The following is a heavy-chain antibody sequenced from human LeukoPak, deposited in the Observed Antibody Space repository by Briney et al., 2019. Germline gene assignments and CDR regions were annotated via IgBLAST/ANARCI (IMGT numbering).Heavy chain of an antibody. J-gene: IGHJ4*02. V-gene: IGHV4-38-2*02. Sequence: SETLSLTCTVSGGSISSYYWSWIRQPPGKGLEWIGSIYHSGSTYYNPSLKSRVTISVDTSKNQFSLKLSSVTAADTAVYYCARDKRYFDYFDYWGQGTLVTVSS. CDR2: IYHSGST. CDR1: GGSISSYY. D-gene: IGHD3-9*01. CDR3: ARDKRYFDYFDY.